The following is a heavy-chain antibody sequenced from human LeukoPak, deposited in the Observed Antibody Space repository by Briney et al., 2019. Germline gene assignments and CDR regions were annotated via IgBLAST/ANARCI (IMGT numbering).Heavy chain of an antibody. CDR3: ARDYYHYDSSGYYY. CDR1: GFTFSSYE. Sequence: GGSLRLSCAASGFTFSSYEMNWVRQAPGKGLEWVSYISSSGSTIYYADSVKGRFTISRDNAKNSLYLQMNSLRAEVTAVYYCARDYYHYDSSGYYYWGQGTLVTVSS. D-gene: IGHD3-22*01. J-gene: IGHJ4*02. CDR2: ISSSGSTI. V-gene: IGHV3-48*03.